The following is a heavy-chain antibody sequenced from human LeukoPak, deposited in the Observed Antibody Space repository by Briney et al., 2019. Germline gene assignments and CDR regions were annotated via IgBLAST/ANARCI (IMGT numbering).Heavy chain of an antibody. CDR3: ARENYSSRTRYDY. J-gene: IGHJ4*02. V-gene: IGHV4-39*01. CDR1: GGSISNTSYQ. D-gene: IGHD6-13*01. CDR2: IYYSGST. Sequence: SETLSLTCTVSGGSISNTSYQWGWIRQPPGKGLEWIGSIYYSGSTYYNPSLKSRVTISVDTSKNQFYLKLSSVTAADTAVYYCARENYSSRTRYDYWGQGALVTVSS.